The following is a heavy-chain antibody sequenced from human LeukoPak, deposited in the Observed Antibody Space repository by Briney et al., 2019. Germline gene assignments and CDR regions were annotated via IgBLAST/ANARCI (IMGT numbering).Heavy chain of an antibody. V-gene: IGHV4-39*07. CDR3: ARVPGLEYFQH. D-gene: IGHD6-19*01. CDR1: GGSISSDYYY. J-gene: IGHJ1*01. CDR2: IYHSGST. Sequence: SETLSLTCTVSGGSISSDYYYWSWIRQPPGKGLEWIGSIYHSGSTYYNPSLKSRVTISIDTSKNQFSLKLSSVTAADTAVYYCARVPGLEYFQHWGQGTLVTVSS.